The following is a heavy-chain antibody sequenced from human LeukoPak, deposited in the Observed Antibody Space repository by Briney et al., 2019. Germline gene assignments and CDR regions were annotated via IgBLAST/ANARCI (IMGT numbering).Heavy chain of an antibody. D-gene: IGHD3-22*01. CDR1: GYTFTSYY. CDR3: ARAMNSWFLLDLDY. J-gene: IGHJ4*02. Sequence: ASVTVSCTAAGYTFTSYYIYWVRLAPGPGIEWMGLIETNSGDTKYVEKFQGRVTMTRYTSFSTAYMALSSLRSDDTAMYYCARAMNSWFLLDLDYWGQGNLVTVSS. V-gene: IGHV1-2*02. CDR2: IETNSGDT.